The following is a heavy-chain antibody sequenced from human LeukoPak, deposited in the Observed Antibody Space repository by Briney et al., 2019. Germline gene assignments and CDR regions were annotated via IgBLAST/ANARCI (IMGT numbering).Heavy chain of an antibody. CDR1: GGTFNSYA. CDR3: ARSSAGDDY. CDR2: MNPNSGNT. D-gene: IGHD3-16*01. J-gene: IGHJ4*02. V-gene: IGHV1-8*02. Sequence: ASVKVSCKASGGTFNSYAISWVRQAPGQGLEWMGWMNPNSGNTGYAQKFQGRVTMTRNTSISTAYMELSSLRSEDTAVYYCARSSAGDDYWGQGTLVTVSS.